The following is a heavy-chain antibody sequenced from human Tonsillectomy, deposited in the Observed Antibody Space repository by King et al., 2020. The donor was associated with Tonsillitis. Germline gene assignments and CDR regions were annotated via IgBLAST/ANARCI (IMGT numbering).Heavy chain of an antibody. Sequence: VQLVESGGGLVQPGGSLRLSCAASGFTFSSYWMNWVRQAPGKGLEWVANIKQDGSEKYYVDSVKGRFTISRDNAKTSLYLQMNSLRADDTAVYYCARTKGTGWSHWGQGTQVTVSS. D-gene: IGHD6-19*01. J-gene: IGHJ4*02. V-gene: IGHV3-7*04. CDR3: ARTKGTGWSH. CDR1: GFTFSSYW. CDR2: IKQDGSEK.